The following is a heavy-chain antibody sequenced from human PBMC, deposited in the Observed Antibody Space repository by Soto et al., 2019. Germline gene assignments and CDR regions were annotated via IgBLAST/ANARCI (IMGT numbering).Heavy chain of an antibody. CDR3: ARGLPGVVVPAAISESGAWFDP. CDR1: GGTFSSYA. J-gene: IGHJ5*02. CDR2: IIPIFGTA. D-gene: IGHD2-2*01. V-gene: IGHV1-69*01. Sequence: GXSVKVSCKASGGTFSSYAISWVRQAPVQGLEWMGGIIPIFGTANYAQKFQGRVTITADESTSTAYMELSSLRSEDTAVYYCARGLPGVVVPAAISESGAWFDPWGQGTLVTVSS.